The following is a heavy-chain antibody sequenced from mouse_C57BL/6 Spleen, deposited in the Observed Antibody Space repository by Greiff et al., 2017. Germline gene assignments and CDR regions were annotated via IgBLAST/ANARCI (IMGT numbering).Heavy chain of an antibody. CDR3: ARYGGLGEDDY. Sequence: DVMLVESGGGLVQPGGSLSLSCAASGFTFTDYYMSWVRQPPGKALEWLGFIRNKANGYTTEYSASVKGRFTISRDNSQSILYRQMNALRAEDSATYYCARYGGLGEDDYWGQGTTLTVSS. CDR2: IRNKANGYTT. D-gene: IGHD2-4*01. V-gene: IGHV7-3*01. CDR1: GFTFTDYY. J-gene: IGHJ2*01.